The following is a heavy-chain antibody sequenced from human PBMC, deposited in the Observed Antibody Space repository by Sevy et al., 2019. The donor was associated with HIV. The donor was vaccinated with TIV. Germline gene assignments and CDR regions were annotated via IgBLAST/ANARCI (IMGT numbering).Heavy chain of an antibody. J-gene: IGHJ4*01. Sequence: GGSLRLSCIVSGFTFKTHWMSWVRQAPGKGLEWVASIKDDGSDKYYVDSVKGRFTISRDNAKNSLYVQMNSLRAEDTSVYYCVPLXWVXPXXXYWGXXXLVTVSS. D-gene: IGHD2-8*02. CDR3: VPLXWVXPXXXY. CDR1: GFTFKTHW. CDR2: IKDDGSDK. V-gene: IGHV3-7*01.